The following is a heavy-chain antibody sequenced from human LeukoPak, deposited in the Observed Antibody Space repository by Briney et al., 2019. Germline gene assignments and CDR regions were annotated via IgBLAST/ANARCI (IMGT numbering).Heavy chain of an antibody. CDR3: ARDQQKYHGSGSYYNPAGGMDV. CDR1: GFTFSSYW. D-gene: IGHD3-10*01. CDR2: IKQDGSEK. J-gene: IGHJ6*02. V-gene: IGHV3-7*01. Sequence: PGGSLRLSCAASGFTFSSYWMSWVRQAPGKGLEWVANIKQDGSEKYYVDSVKGRFTISRDHAKNSLYLQMTSLRAEDTAVYHCARDQQKYHGSGSYYNPAGGMDVWGQGTTVTVSS.